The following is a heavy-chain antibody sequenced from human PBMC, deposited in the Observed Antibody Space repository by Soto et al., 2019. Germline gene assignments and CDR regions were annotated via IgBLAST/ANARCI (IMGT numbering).Heavy chain of an antibody. CDR2: ISAYNGNT. D-gene: IGHD3-22*01. V-gene: IGHV1-18*01. Sequence: QVQLVQSGAEVKKPGASVKVSCKASGYTFTSYGISWVRQAPGQGLEWMGWISAYNGNTNYAQKLQGRVTMTTDTSTSTAYMELRSLRSDDTAVDYCARPNYDDRSGGKYYFDYWGQGTLVTVSS. J-gene: IGHJ4*02. CDR3: ARPNYDDRSGGKYYFDY. CDR1: GYTFTSYG.